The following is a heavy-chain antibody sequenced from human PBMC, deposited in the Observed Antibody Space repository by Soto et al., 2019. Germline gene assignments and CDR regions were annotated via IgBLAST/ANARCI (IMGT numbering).Heavy chain of an antibody. CDR1: GFTVSNNY. Sequence: GGSXRLSCAASGFTVSNNYMSWVRQAPGKGLEWVSLIYSGGSTYYADSVKGRFTISRDSSKNTLYLQMNSLRAEDTAMYYCAAYSHKGYWGQGTLVTVSS. J-gene: IGHJ4*02. V-gene: IGHV3-66*01. D-gene: IGHD3-16*01. CDR2: IYSGGST. CDR3: AAYSHKGY.